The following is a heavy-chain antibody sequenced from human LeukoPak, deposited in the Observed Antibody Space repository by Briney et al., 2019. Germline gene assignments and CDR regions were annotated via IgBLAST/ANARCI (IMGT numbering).Heavy chain of an antibody. Sequence: SETLSLTCTVSGGSISSYYWGWIRQPAGKGLEWIGRIYTSGSTNYNPSLKSRVTMSVDTSKNQFSLKLSSVTAADTAVYYCARELPRLYYDFWSGYYFDAFDIWGQGTMVTVSS. D-gene: IGHD3-3*01. CDR3: ARELPRLYYDFWSGYYFDAFDI. CDR2: IYTSGST. CDR1: GGSISSYY. V-gene: IGHV4-4*07. J-gene: IGHJ3*02.